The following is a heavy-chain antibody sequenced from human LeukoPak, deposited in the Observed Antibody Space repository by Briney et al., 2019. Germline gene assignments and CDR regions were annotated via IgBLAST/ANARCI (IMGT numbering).Heavy chain of an antibody. CDR3: AKLQSDGLRTYYGMYV. V-gene: IGHV3-23*01. J-gene: IGHJ6*02. D-gene: IGHD4-17*01. CDR2: STGSGGTT. Sequence: GGSLRLSCAASGFTFSSYAMTWVRQAPGKGLEWVSASTGSGGTTYYADSVMGRFTISRDNSKNTLYLQMNSLRAEDTAVYYCAKLQSDGLRTYYGMYVWGQGTTVTVSS. CDR1: GFTFSSYA.